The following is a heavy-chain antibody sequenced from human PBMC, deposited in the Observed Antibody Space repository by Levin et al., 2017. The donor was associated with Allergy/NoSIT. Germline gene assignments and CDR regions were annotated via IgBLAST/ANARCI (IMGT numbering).Heavy chain of an antibody. D-gene: IGHD6-19*01. V-gene: IGHV4-34*01. Sequence: SETLSLTCAVYGGSFSGYYWSWIRQPPGKGLEWIGEINHSGSTNYNPSLKSRVTISVDTSKNQFSLKLSSVTAADTAVYYCNVRQWLVYTSDYWGQGTLVTVSS. CDR3: NVRQWLVYTSDY. CDR2: INHSGST. CDR1: GGSFSGYY. J-gene: IGHJ4*02.